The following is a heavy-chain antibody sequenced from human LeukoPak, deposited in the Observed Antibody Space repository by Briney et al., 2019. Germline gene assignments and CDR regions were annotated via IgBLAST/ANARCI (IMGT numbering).Heavy chain of an antibody. J-gene: IGHJ6*03. CDR1: GFTFSSYE. Sequence: GGSLRLSCAASGFTFSSYEMNWVRQAPGKGLEWVSYISSSDSTIYYADSVKGRFTISRDNAKNSLYLQMNSLRAEDTAVYYCARGYSSSWYRSFYYYYYMDVWGKGTTVTVSS. CDR3: ARGYSSSWYRSFYYYYYMDV. D-gene: IGHD6-13*01. CDR2: ISSSDSTI. V-gene: IGHV3-48*03.